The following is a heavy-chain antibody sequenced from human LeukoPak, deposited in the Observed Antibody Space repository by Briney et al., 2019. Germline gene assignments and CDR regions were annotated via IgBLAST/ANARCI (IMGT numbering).Heavy chain of an antibody. D-gene: IGHD6-13*01. Sequence: SETLSLTCTVSGGSISSSSYYWGWIRQPPGKGLEWIGSIFYSGNTYYNPSLKSRVTISVDTSKNQFSLKLSSVTAADTAVYYCARHNFVPGIAAAGPIDYWGQGTLVTVSS. CDR2: IFYSGNT. J-gene: IGHJ4*02. CDR1: GGSISSSSYY. V-gene: IGHV4-39*01. CDR3: ARHNFVPGIAAAGPIDY.